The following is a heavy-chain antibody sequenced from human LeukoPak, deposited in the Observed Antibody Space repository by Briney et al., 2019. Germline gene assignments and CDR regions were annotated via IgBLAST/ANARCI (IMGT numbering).Heavy chain of an antibody. D-gene: IGHD1-26*01. CDR2: IKQDGSEK. V-gene: IGHV3-7*05. J-gene: IGHJ4*02. CDR3: ARLTGSYYPY. CDR1: GFTFSRFW. Sequence: GGSLRLSCAASGFTFSRFWMSWVRQAPGKGLEWVANIKQDGSEKYYVDSVKGRFTISRDNAKNSLYLQMNSLRAEDTAVYYCARLTGSYYPYWGQGTLVTVSS.